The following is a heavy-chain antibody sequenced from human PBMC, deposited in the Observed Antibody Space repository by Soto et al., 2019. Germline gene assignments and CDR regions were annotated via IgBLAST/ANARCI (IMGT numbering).Heavy chain of an antibody. CDR3: ARGPDRESNWFGP. D-gene: IGHD3-22*01. J-gene: IGHJ5*02. CDR1: GDSINSYF. V-gene: IGHV4-59*01. CDR2: IHYSGST. Sequence: SETLSLTCTVSGDSINSYFWSWIRQPPGKGLEWIAYIHYSGSTNYNPSLKSRVTISIDTSKNQFSLKLTSVTAADTAVYYCARGPDRESNWFGPWGQGTLVTVSS.